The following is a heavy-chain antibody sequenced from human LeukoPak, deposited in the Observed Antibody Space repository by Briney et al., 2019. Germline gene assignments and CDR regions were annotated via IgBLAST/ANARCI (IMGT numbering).Heavy chain of an antibody. D-gene: IGHD3-22*01. CDR2: IKRETDGGTI. V-gene: IGHV3-15*01. CDR1: GFTVSSNY. Sequence: GGSLRLSCVASGFTVSSNYINWVRQAPGKGLEWLGRIKRETDGGTIDYAAPVKGRFTISRDDSRNTLYLQMDSLKIEDTAVYYCTTDRYYDNSELQFQHWGQGTLVTVSS. J-gene: IGHJ1*01. CDR3: TTDRYYDNSELQFQH.